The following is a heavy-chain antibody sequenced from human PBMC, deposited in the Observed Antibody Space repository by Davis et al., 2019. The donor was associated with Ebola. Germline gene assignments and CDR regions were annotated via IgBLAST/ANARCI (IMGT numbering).Heavy chain of an antibody. Sequence: ASVKVSCKASGYTFTSYYMHWVRQAPGQGLEWMGIINPSGGSTSYAQKFQGRVTMTRDTSTSTVYMELSSLRSEDTAVYYCARESCTSGVCYNYYYGMDVWGQGTTVTVSS. D-gene: IGHD2-8*01. CDR3: ARESCTSGVCYNYYYGMDV. CDR1: GYTFTSYY. CDR2: INPSGGST. J-gene: IGHJ6*02. V-gene: IGHV1-46*01.